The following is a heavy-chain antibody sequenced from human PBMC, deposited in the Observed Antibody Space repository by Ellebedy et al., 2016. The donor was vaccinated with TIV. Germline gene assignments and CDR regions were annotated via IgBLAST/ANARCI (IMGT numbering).Heavy chain of an antibody. D-gene: IGHD3-16*02. Sequence: MPSETLSLTCTVSGGSISSSSYYWGWIRQPPGKGLEWIGSIYYSGSTYYNPSLKSRVTISVDTSKNQFSLKLSSVTAADTAVYYCARLSRGGSYRWGQGTLVTVSS. J-gene: IGHJ4*02. CDR1: GGSISSSSYY. CDR2: IYYSGST. CDR3: ARLSRGGSYR. V-gene: IGHV4-39*01.